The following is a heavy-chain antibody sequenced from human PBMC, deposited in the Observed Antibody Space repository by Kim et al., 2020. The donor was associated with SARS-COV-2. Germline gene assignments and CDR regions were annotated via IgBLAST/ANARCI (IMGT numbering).Heavy chain of an antibody. J-gene: IGHJ4*02. CDR3: VRPLIGLFSLASDS. CDR2: ISTDVTNT. D-gene: IGHD2-8*01. CDR1: GFTVSSYW. V-gene: IGHV3-74*01. Sequence: GGSLRLSCAASGFTVSSYWMHWVRQAPGKGLVWVSRISTDVTNTRYADSVNGRFTISRDNAKNTLYLQMNSLRVEDTAVYFCVRPLIGLFSLASDSWGQGTLVTVSS.